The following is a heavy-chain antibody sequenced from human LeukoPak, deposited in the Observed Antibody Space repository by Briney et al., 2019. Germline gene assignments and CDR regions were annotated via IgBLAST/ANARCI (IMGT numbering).Heavy chain of an antibody. V-gene: IGHV3-15*01. CDR1: GFTFSNVW. CDR3: TAPLRSGSGTQPFDY. J-gene: IGHJ4*02. Sequence: PGGSLRLSCAASGFTFSNVWMSWVRQAPGNGLEWVGRIKSKTAGGTTEYGAPVKGRFTISRDDSKNTVYLQMNSLKIEDTAVYYCTAPLRSGSGTQPFDYWGQGTLVTVSS. D-gene: IGHD6-25*01. CDR2: IKSKTAGGTT.